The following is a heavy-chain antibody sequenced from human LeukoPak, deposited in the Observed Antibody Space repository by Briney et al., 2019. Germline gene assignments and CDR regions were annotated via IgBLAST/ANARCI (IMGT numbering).Heavy chain of an antibody. V-gene: IGHV4-59*01. CDR1: GGSISSYY. Sequence: SETLSLTCTVSGGSISSYYWSWIRQPPGKGLEWIGYIYYSGSTNYNPSLKSRVTISVGTSKNQFSLKLSSVTAADTAVYYCARDNYYDSSGYYYYYGMDVWGQGTTVTVSS. CDR3: ARDNYYDSSGYYYYYGMDV. D-gene: IGHD3-22*01. CDR2: IYYSGST. J-gene: IGHJ6*02.